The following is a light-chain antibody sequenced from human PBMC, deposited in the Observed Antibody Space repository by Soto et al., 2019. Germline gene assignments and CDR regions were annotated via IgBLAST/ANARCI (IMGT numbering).Light chain of an antibody. J-gene: IGLJ1*01. Sequence: QSVLTQPASVSGSPGQSITISCTGTSSDVGSYNLVSWYQQHPGKAPKLIIYEGTKRPSGVSNRFSGSKSDNTASLTTSGLQADDEADYYCCSSAGSSIPYVFGTGTKVTVL. CDR2: EGT. CDR1: SSDVGSYNL. V-gene: IGLV2-23*01. CDR3: CSSAGSSIPYV.